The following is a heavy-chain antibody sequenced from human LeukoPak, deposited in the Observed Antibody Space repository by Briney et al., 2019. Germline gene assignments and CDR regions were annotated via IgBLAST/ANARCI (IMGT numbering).Heavy chain of an antibody. Sequence: GGSLRLSCAASGFTFSSYSMNWVRQAPGKGLEWVSSISSSSSNIYYADSVKGRFTISRDNAKNSLYLQMNSLRAEDTAVYSCARDPVNGSYSPPFFDYWGQRTLVTVSS. CDR3: ARDPVNGSYSPPFFDY. CDR2: ISSSSSNI. J-gene: IGHJ4*02. D-gene: IGHD1-26*01. CDR1: GFTFSSYS. V-gene: IGHV3-21*01.